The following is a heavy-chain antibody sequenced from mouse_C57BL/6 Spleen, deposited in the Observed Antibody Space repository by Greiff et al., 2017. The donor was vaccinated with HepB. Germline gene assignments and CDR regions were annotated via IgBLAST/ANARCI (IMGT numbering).Heavy chain of an antibody. CDR1: GYTFTSYS. CDR3: ARDASCDVVDD. J-gene: IGHJ4*01. Sequence: QVQLQQSGAELVRPGASVKMSCKASGYTFTSYSMHWVKQRPGQGLEWIGNINPRSGYTKYNQKFKGKATMTVDKSSSTTYMQLSSLTSEDSAVYYCARDASCDVVDDWGQGTSVTVSS. V-gene: IGHV1-4*01. D-gene: IGHD6-1*01. CDR2: INPRSGYT.